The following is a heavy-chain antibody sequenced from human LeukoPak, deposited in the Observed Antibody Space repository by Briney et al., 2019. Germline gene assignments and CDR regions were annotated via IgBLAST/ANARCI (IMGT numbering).Heavy chain of an antibody. CDR1: GGSISSYY. CDR2: IYYSGST. J-gene: IGHJ6*03. Sequence: SETLSLTCTVSGGSISSYYWRWIRQPPGKGLEWIGYIYYSGSTNYNPSLKSRVTISVDTSKNQFSLKLSSVTAADTAVYYCARVDLYYYYMDVWGKGTTVTVSS. V-gene: IGHV4-59*01. D-gene: IGHD3-9*01. CDR3: ARVDLYYYYMDV.